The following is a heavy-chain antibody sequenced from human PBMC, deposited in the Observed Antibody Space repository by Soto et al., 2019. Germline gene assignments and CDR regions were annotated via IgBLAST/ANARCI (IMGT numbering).Heavy chain of an antibody. CDR3: ARSEQWLVSAFDI. J-gene: IGHJ3*02. Sequence: EVQLVESGGGLVQPGVSLRLSCAASGFTFSSYNMNWVRQAPGKGLEWVSYISSSSSTIYYADSVKGRFTISRDNAKNSLYLQMNSLRAEDTAVYYCARSEQWLVSAFDIWGQGTMATVSS. V-gene: IGHV3-48*01. CDR1: GFTFSSYN. D-gene: IGHD6-19*01. CDR2: ISSSSSTI.